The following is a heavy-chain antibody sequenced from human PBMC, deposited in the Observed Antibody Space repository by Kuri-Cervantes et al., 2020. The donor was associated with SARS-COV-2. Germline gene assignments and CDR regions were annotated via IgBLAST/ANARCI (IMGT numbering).Heavy chain of an antibody. CDR3: ARDALLVGATGYYFDY. CDR1: GGSFSGYY. CDR2: INHSGST. D-gene: IGHD1-26*01. Sequence: ESLKISCAVYGGSFSGYYWSWIRQPPGKGLEWIGEINHSGSTNYNPSLKSRVTILVDKSKNQFSLKLSSVTAADTAVYYCARDALLVGATGYYFDYWGQGTLVTVSS. V-gene: IGHV4-34*01. J-gene: IGHJ4*02.